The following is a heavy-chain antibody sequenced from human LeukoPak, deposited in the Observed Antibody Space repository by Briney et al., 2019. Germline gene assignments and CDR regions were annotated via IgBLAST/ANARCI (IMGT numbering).Heavy chain of an antibody. D-gene: IGHD4-11*01. J-gene: IGHJ5*02. Sequence: ASVKVSCKASGYTFTSYGISWVRQAPGQGLEWMGWISAYNGNTNYAQKPQSRVTMTTDTSTSAAYMELRSLRSDDTAVYYCAREKGSDYSLSNWFDPWGQGTLVTVSS. V-gene: IGHV1-18*01. CDR2: ISAYNGNT. CDR1: GYTFTSYG. CDR3: AREKGSDYSLSNWFDP.